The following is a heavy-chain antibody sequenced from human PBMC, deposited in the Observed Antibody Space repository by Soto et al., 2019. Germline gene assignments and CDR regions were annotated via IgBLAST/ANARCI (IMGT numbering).Heavy chain of an antibody. CDR3: ARDYYYGLGSYLYGMDV. Sequence: TANSAQKFQGRVTITADESTSTAYMELGSLRSEDTAVYYCARDYYYGLGSYLYGMDVWGQGTTVTVSS. J-gene: IGHJ6*02. V-gene: IGHV1-69*01. CDR2: TA. D-gene: IGHD3-10*01.